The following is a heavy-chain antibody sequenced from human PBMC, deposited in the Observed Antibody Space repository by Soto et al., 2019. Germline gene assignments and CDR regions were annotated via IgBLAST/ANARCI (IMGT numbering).Heavy chain of an antibody. V-gene: IGHV1-18*01. J-gene: IGHJ4*02. CDR2: INAYNGNT. D-gene: IGHD5-18*01. Sequence: QIQLVQSGPEVKNPGASVKVSCKASGYTFRNYGITWVRQAPGQGLEWMGWINAYNGNTNYAQTLQGRVIMTTDTSTRIAYMELRSLTSDDTAVYYCARAIAGGYGHTTLDYWGQGTLVTASS. CDR1: GYTFRNYG. CDR3: ARAIAGGYGHTTLDY.